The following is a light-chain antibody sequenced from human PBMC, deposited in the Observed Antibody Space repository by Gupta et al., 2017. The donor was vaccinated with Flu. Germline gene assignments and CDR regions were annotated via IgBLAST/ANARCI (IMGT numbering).Light chain of an antibody. CDR1: RSNIGSNN. Sequence: SVLTQPPSASGTPGQRVTISCSGSRSNIGSNNVNWYQHLPGTAPKLLIYSNNQRPAGVPGRFSASKSGTAASLAISGLQAEEDADYYCAAEDDSGFVVFGGGTRLTVL. CDR3: AAEDDSGFVV. J-gene: IGLJ2*01. CDR2: SNN. V-gene: IGLV1-44*01.